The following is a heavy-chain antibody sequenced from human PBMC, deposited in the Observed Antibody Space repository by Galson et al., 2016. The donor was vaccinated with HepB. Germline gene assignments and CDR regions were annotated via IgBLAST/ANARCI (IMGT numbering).Heavy chain of an antibody. D-gene: IGHD3-22*01. J-gene: IGHJ4*02. Sequence: SLRLSCAASGFTFSSYGMHWVRRAPGKGLEWVAVISHDGSNKHYADSAKGRFTISRDNSKNTLYLQMNSLRAEDTAVYYCAKERRDYYDSSGNSDYWGQGTLVTVSS. CDR2: ISHDGSNK. V-gene: IGHV3-30*18. CDR1: GFTFSSYG. CDR3: AKERRDYYDSSGNSDY.